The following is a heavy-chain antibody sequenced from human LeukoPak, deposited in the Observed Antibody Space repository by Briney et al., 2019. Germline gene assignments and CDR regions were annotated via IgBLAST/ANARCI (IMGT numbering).Heavy chain of an antibody. CDR1: GFTFSSYE. CDR3: ARDVSYMWNQAAPAP. J-gene: IGHJ5*02. CDR2: ISSSGSTI. V-gene: IGHV3-48*03. D-gene: IGHD1-14*01. Sequence: GGSLRLSCAASGFTFSSYEMNWVRQAPGKGLEWVSYISSSGSTIYYADSVKGRFTISRDNAENSLYLQMNSLRAEDTAVYYCARDVSYMWNQAAPAPWGQGTLVTVSS.